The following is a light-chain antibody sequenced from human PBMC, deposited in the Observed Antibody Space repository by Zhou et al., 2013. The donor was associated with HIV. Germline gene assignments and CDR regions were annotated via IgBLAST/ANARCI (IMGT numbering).Light chain of an antibody. CDR2: QVS. CDR1: LSLLYSDGNTY. J-gene: IGKJ4*01. Sequence: DVVMTQSPLSLPVTLGQPASISCRSSLSLLYSDGNTYLNWFQQRPGQSPRRLIHQVSNRDSGVPDRFSGSGSGNDFSLKITSVEAEDVGIYYCMQALQTPLTFGGGTKVEIK. CDR3: MQALQTPLT. V-gene: IGKV2-30*01.